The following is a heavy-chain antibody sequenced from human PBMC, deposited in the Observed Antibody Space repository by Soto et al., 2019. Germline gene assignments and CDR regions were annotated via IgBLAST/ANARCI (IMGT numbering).Heavy chain of an antibody. V-gene: IGHV4-39*01. D-gene: IGHD5-18*01. Sequence: SETLSLTCTVSGGSISSSSYYWGWIRQPPGKGLEWIGSIYYSGSTYYNPSLKSRVTISVDTSKNQFSLKLSSVTAADTAVYYCARFTAMVEGGFDYWGQGTLVTVSS. CDR3: ARFTAMVEGGFDY. CDR2: IYYSGST. J-gene: IGHJ4*02. CDR1: GGSISSSSYY.